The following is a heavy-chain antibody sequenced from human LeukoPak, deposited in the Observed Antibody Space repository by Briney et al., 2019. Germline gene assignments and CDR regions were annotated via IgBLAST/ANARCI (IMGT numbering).Heavy chain of an antibody. CDR1: GYTFTSYA. CDR3: ARSGGRFSGDSGYFQH. CDR2: INAGNGNT. Sequence: ASVKVSCKASGYTFTSYAMHWVRQAPGQRLEWMGWINAGNGNTKYSQKFQGRVTITRDTSASTAYMELSSLRSEDTAVYYCARSGGRFSGDSGYFQHWGQGTLVTVSS. D-gene: IGHD3-3*01. V-gene: IGHV1-3*01. J-gene: IGHJ1*01.